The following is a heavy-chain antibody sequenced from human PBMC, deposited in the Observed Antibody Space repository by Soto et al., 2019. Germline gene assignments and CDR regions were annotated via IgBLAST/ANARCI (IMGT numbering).Heavy chain of an antibody. CDR2: IYHSGST. J-gene: IGHJ5*02. CDR3: AISDSPGTPCIYFDP. CDR1: CGSISSGGYS. V-gene: IGHV4-30-2*05. Sequence: TSETLSLTCAVSCGSISSGGYSWSCIRQPPGKGLEWIGYIYHSGSTYYNPSLKSRVTISVDTSKNQFSLKLSSVTAADTAVYFCAISDSPGTPCIYFDPCGQGTLVPVSA. D-gene: IGHD3-10*01.